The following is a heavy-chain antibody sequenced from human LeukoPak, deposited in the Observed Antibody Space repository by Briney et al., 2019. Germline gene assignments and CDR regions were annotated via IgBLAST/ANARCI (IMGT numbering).Heavy chain of an antibody. D-gene: IGHD3-22*01. CDR2: IWYDGTTK. Sequence: PGGSLRLSCAASGFDFSTYGMHWVRQAPGKGLEWVAIIWYDGTTKYYADSVKGRFTISRDNSKNTLYLQMNSLRAEDTAVYYCATEWLGTSWGQGTLVTVSS. CDR3: ATEWLGTS. J-gene: IGHJ4*02. V-gene: IGHV3-33*01. CDR1: GFDFSTYG.